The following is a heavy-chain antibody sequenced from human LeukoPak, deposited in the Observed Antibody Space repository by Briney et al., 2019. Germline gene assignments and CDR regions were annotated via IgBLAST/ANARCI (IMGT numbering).Heavy chain of an antibody. Sequence: GSLRLSCAASGFTFSSYAMHWVRQAPGKGLEWVAVISYDGSNKYYADSVKGRFTISRDNAKNSLYLQMNSLRAEDTAVYYCARDRKTTVSNDAFDIWGQGTMVTVSS. CDR2: ISYDGSNK. J-gene: IGHJ3*02. D-gene: IGHD4-17*01. CDR3: ARDRKTTVSNDAFDI. V-gene: IGHV3-30*04. CDR1: GFTFSSYA.